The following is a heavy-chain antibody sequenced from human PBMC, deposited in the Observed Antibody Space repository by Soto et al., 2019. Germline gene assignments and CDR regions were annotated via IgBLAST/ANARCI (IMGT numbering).Heavy chain of an antibody. CDR1: GGSLSGYY. J-gene: IGHJ6*02. V-gene: IGHV4-34*01. D-gene: IGHD1-26*01. CDR2: SNHSGGT. CDR3: ARGRGGAREYFYYGMDV. Sequence: QVQLHQWGAGLLKPSETLSLTCGVYGGSLSGYYWTWVRQPPGRGLEWIGESNHSGGTKYNPSLKTRVNISLDMSKNQISLKLNSVTAADTAAYYCARGRGGAREYFYYGMDVWGQGTTVTVSS.